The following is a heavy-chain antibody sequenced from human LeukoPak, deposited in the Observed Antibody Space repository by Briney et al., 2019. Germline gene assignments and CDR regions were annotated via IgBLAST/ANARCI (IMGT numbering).Heavy chain of an antibody. CDR2: INAGNGDT. CDR3: ARAPGYYDSSVYSLYWFDP. V-gene: IGHV1-3*01. Sequence: GASVKVSCKASGYTFTSYVVHWVRQAPGQRLEWMGWINAGNGDTKYSQKFQGRVTITRDTSASTAYMDLSSLRSEDTAVYYCARAPGYYDSSVYSLYWFDPWGQGTLVTVSS. J-gene: IGHJ5*02. D-gene: IGHD3-22*01. CDR1: GYTFTSYV.